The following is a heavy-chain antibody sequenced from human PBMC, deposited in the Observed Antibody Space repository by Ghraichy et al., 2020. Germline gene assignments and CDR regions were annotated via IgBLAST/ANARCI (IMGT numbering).Heavy chain of an antibody. J-gene: IGHJ3*02. V-gene: IGHV4-59*01. D-gene: IGHD6-6*01. CDR2: IYYSGST. CDR1: GGSISSYY. CDR3: ARETASSLLDI. Sequence: SETLSLTCTVSGGSISSYYWSWIRQPPGKGLEWIGYIYYSGSTNYNPSLKSRVTISVDTSKNQFSLKLSSVTAADTAVYYCARETASSLLDIWGQGTMVTVSS.